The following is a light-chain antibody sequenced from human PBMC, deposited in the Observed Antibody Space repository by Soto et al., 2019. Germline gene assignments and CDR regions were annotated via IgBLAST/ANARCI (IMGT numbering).Light chain of an antibody. CDR1: SSNIGSNT. J-gene: IGLJ2*01. CDR3: AAWDDSLNGVV. V-gene: IGLV1-44*01. CDR2: SDN. Sequence: QAVVTQPPSASGTPGQRVTIPCSGSSSNIGSNTVNWYQHLPGTAPKLLIHSDNQRPSGVPDRFSGSKSGTSASLAIRGLQSEDEADYYCAAWDDSLNGVVFGGGTKLTVL.